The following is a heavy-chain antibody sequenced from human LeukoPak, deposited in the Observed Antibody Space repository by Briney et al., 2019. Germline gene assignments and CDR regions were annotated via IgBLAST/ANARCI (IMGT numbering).Heavy chain of an antibody. Sequence: PGGSLRLSCAASGFTFSSYGMHWVRQAPGKGLEWVAVIWCDGSNKYYADSVKGRFTISRDNSKNTLYLQMNSLRAEDTAVYYCAKDMIVVVSGVFDIWGQGTMVTVSS. CDR3: AKDMIVVVSGVFDI. D-gene: IGHD3-22*01. CDR1: GFTFSSYG. CDR2: IWCDGSNK. J-gene: IGHJ3*02. V-gene: IGHV3-33*06.